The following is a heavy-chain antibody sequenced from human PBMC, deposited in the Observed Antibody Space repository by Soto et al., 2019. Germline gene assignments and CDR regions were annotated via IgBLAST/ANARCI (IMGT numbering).Heavy chain of an antibody. V-gene: IGHV3-23*01. CDR2: ISESGDGT. CDR3: AKNGDFWSWGMDV. D-gene: IGHD3-3*01. J-gene: IGHJ6*02. CDR1: GFTFNTYA. Sequence: LRLSCAASGFTFNTYAMTWVRQAPGKGLEWVSLISESGDGTYYADSVKGRFSISRDNSQRTLNLQMNSLRAEDTAVYYCAKNGDFWSWGMDVWGQGTTVTVSS.